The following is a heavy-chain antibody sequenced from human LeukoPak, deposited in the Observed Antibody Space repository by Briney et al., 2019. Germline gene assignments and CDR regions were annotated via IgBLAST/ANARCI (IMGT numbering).Heavy chain of an antibody. CDR2: IYPGDSDT. CDR3: ARHYYGSGIPQDYYMDV. CDR1: GYRFTNYW. V-gene: IGHV5-51*01. Sequence: PGESLKISCKGSGYRFTNYWIGWVRQMPGKGLEWMGIIYPGDSDTRYSPSFQGQVTISADKSISTAYLQWSSLKASDTAMYYCARHYYGSGIPQDYYMDVWGKGTTVTISS. D-gene: IGHD3-10*01. J-gene: IGHJ6*03.